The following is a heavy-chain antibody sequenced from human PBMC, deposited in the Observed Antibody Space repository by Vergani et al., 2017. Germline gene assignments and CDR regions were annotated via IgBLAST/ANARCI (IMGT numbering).Heavy chain of an antibody. Sequence: EVQLVESGGGLVQPGRSLRLSCAASGFTFDDYAMHWVRQAPGKGLEWVSGISWNSGSIGYADFVKGRFTISRDNAKNSLYLQMNSLRAEDTALYYCAKSGGSWYLDYWGQGTLVTVSS. V-gene: IGHV3-9*01. J-gene: IGHJ4*02. CDR2: ISWNSGSI. CDR3: AKSGGSWYLDY. CDR1: GFTFDDYA. D-gene: IGHD6-13*01.